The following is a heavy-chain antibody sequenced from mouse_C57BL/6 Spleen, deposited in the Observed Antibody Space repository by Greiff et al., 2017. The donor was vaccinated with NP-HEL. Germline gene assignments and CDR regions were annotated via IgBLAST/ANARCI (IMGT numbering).Heavy chain of an antibody. CDR3: AKNFGEVTLDY. D-gene: IGHD2-1*01. CDR2: IWRGGST. CDR1: GFSLTRYA. J-gene: IGHJ2*01. Sequence: VQLQESGPGLVQPSQSLSITCTVSGFSLTRYAVHWVRQSPGKGLEWLGVIWRGGSTDYNAAFMSRLSITKDNSKSQVFFKMNSLQADDTAIYYCAKNFGEVTLDYWGQGTTLTVSS. V-gene: IGHV2-5*01.